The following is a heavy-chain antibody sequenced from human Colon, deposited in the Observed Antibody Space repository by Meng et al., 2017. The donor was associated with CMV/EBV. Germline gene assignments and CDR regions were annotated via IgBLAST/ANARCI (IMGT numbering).Heavy chain of an antibody. CDR2: ISWNGDDT. CDR1: GFTFGDYP. J-gene: IGHJ6*02. Sequence: SLKISCAASGFTFGDYPMHWVRQVPGKGPEWVSGISWNGDDTDYAESVKGRFTISRDNAKKSLYLEMGSLRVEDTAFYYCTKTYQVHNVMDVWGQGTTVTVSS. V-gene: IGHV3-9*01. CDR3: TKTYQVHNVMDV. D-gene: IGHD2-2*01.